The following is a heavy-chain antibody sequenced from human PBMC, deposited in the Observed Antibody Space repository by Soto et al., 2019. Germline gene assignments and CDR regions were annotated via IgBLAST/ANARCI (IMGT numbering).Heavy chain of an antibody. Sequence: HPGGSLRLSCAASGFTFSSYSMNWVRQAPGKGLEWVSYISSSSSTIYYADSVKGRFTISRDNAKNSLYLQMNSLRAEDTAVYYCAREANIQLWFYYYYYMDVWGKGTTVTVSS. D-gene: IGHD5-18*01. V-gene: IGHV3-48*01. CDR2: ISSSSSTI. J-gene: IGHJ6*03. CDR1: GFTFSSYS. CDR3: AREANIQLWFYYYYYMDV.